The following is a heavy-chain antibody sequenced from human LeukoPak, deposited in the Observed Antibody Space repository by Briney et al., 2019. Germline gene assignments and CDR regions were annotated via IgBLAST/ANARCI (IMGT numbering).Heavy chain of an antibody. D-gene: IGHD3-10*01. Sequence: PGGSLRLSCAASGFTFSSYAMHWVRQAPGKGLEWVAVISYDGSNKYYADSVKGRFTISRDNSKNTLYLQMNSLRAEDTAVYYCARDLGFGYYGSGGYWGQGTLVTVSS. CDR3: ARDLGFGYYGSGGY. V-gene: IGHV3-30-3*01. CDR1: GFTFSSYA. CDR2: ISYDGSNK. J-gene: IGHJ4*02.